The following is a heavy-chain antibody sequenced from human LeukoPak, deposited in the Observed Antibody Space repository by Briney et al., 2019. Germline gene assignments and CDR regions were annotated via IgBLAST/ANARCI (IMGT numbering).Heavy chain of an antibody. CDR2: ISPSGGST. CDR1: GYTFTSYY. CDR3: AREGYYGSGSLRWFDP. D-gene: IGHD3-10*01. J-gene: IGHJ5*02. V-gene: IGHV1-46*01. Sequence: ASVKVSCKASGYTFTSYYMHWVRQAPGQGLEWMGIISPSGGSTSYAQKFQGRVTMTRDTSTSTVYMELSSLRSEDTAVYYCAREGYYGSGSLRWFDPWGQGTLVTVSS.